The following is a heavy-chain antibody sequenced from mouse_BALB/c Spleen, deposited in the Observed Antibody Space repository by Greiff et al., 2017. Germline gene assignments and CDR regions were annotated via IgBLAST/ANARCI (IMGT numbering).Heavy chain of an antibody. Sequence: EVQLQQSGPELVKTGASVKISCKASGYSFTDYYMHWVKQSPEKSFEWIGEINPSTGGTSYNQKFKGKATLTVDKSSSTAYMQLKSLTSEDSAVYYCARSGGYWGQGTSVTVSS. CDR1: GYSFTDYY. J-gene: IGHJ4*01. D-gene: IGHD3-1*01. CDR2: INPSTGGT. V-gene: IGHV1-42*01. CDR3: ARSGGY.